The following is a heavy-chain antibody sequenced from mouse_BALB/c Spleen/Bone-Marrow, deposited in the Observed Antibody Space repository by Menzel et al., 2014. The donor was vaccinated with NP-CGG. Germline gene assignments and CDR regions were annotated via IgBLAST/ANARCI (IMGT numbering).Heavy chain of an antibody. Sequence: EVQLVESGGGLVQPGGSLNLSCAASGFDFSRYWMSWVRQAPGKGLEWIGEINPDSSTINYTPSLKDKFIISRDNAKNTLYLQMSKVRSEDTALYYCARPPIYYDYAWFAYWGQGTLVTVSA. CDR3: ARPPIYYDYAWFAY. CDR1: GFDFSRYW. CDR2: INPDSSTI. V-gene: IGHV4-1*02. D-gene: IGHD2-4*01. J-gene: IGHJ3*01.